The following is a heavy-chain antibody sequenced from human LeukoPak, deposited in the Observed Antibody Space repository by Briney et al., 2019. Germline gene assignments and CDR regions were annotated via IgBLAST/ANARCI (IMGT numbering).Heavy chain of an antibody. CDR2: ISGSGGST. CDR3: AKAGGRLRFLEWLPHPYYYYGMDD. Sequence: GGSLRLSCAASGFTFSSYAMSWVRQAPGKGLEWVSAISGSGGSTYYADSVKGRFTISRDNSKNTLYLQMNSLRAEDTAVYYCAKAGGRLRFLEWLPHPYYYYGMDDWGQGTTVTVSS. J-gene: IGHJ6*02. D-gene: IGHD3-3*01. CDR1: GFTFSSYA. V-gene: IGHV3-23*01.